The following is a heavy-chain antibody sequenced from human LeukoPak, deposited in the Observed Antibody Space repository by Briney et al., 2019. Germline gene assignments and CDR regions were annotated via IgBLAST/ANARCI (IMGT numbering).Heavy chain of an antibody. CDR2: ISSRSTTI. CDR3: AREGGPMGSSAYYDHYLDY. V-gene: IGHV3-48*01. CDR1: GFTFSSYS. Sequence: PGGSLRFSCAASGFTFSSYSMNWVRQAPGKGLEWISYISSRSTTIYHADSVKGRFTISRDNAKNSLYLQMNSLRAEDTAVYYCAREGGPMGSSAYYDHYLDYWGQGTLVTVSS. D-gene: IGHD3-22*01. J-gene: IGHJ4*02.